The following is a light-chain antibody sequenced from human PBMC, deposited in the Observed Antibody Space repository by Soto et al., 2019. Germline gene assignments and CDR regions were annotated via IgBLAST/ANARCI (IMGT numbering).Light chain of an antibody. CDR1: QSVSSY. CDR2: AAS. Sequence: DIPLTQDPSSLSVSRGDRGTLXCRASQSVSSYLNWYQQKPGKGPKLLIYAASSFQSGVPSRFSGSGSGTDFTLTISSMQPEDFATYYCQQRYSAPWTFGQGTKVDIK. V-gene: IGKV1-39*01. CDR3: QQRYSAPWT. J-gene: IGKJ1*01.